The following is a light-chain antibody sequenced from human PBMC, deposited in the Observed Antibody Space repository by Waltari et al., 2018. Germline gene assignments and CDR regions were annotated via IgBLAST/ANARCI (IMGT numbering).Light chain of an antibody. Sequence: QSALTQPPFVSGSPGQSVTISCTGTSSDVGSYSVSWYQQSPGSAPKVIFPGVSYRPSGVPDRFAGSKSDNTASLTISGLQTDDEADYYCASWTVGRTFVFGSGTKVTVL. CDR3: ASWTVGRTFV. V-gene: IGLV2-18*02. CDR1: SSDVGSYS. J-gene: IGLJ6*01. CDR2: GVS.